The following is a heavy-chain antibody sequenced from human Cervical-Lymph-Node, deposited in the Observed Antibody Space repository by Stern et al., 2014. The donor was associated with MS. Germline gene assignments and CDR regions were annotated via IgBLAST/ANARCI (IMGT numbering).Heavy chain of an antibody. CDR2: LYWNDDK. CDR3: TLDVIRSRYGMDV. CDR1: GLSLSTSEVA. Sequence: QIPLKESGPTLVKPTQTLTLTCTFSGLSLSTSEVAVGWIRPPPGKALEGLALLYWNDDKYYNPSLKSRLTITKATSPNHVVLTMTNMDPVDTGTYYCTLDVIRSRYGMDVWGQGTTVTVSS. V-gene: IGHV2-5*01. D-gene: IGHD1-14*01. J-gene: IGHJ6*02.